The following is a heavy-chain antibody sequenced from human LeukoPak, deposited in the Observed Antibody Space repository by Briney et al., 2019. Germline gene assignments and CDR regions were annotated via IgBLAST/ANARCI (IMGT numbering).Heavy chain of an antibody. V-gene: IGHV4-34*01. CDR3: ARGDYYYYYMDV. Sequence: PSETLSLTCAVYGGSFSGYYWSWIRQPPGKGLEWIGEINHSGSTNYNPPLKSRVTISVDTSKNQFSLKLSSVTAADTAVYYCARGDYYYYYMDVWGKGTTVTVSS. CDR2: INHSGST. J-gene: IGHJ6*03. CDR1: GGSFSGYY.